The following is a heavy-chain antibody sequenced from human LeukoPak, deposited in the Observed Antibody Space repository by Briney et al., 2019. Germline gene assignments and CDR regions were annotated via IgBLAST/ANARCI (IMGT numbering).Heavy chain of an antibody. D-gene: IGHD3-22*01. CDR1: GFTFSTYA. CDR2: IYYSGST. CDR3: ARLASSGYYSGYFDY. V-gene: IGHV4-59*01. Sequence: GSLRLSCAASGFTFSTYAMSWIRQPPGKGLEWIGYIYYSGSTNYNPPLKSRVTISVDTSKNQFSLKLSSVTAADTAVYYCARLASSGYYSGYFDYWGQGTLVTVSS. J-gene: IGHJ4*02.